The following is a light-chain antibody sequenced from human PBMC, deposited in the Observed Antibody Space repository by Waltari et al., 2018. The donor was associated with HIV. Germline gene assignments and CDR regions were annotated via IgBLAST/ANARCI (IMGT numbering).Light chain of an antibody. CDR2: EVS. CDR1: SSDIGAYDS. V-gene: IGLV2-8*01. J-gene: IGLJ2*01. CDR3: SSYGDNIRVL. Sequence: QSALTQPPSASGSLGQSVTISCTGSSSDIGAYDSVSWFQQHPNNAPKLLLYEVSKRPSGVPDRFSGSRSGETAFLSVSGLQPDDTAAYFCSSYGDNIRVLFGEGTNLTVL.